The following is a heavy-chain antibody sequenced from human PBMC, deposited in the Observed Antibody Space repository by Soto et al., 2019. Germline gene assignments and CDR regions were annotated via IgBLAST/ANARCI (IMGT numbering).Heavy chain of an antibody. CDR1: GFIFSTYN. CDR2: ISGSGSTS. J-gene: IGHJ4*02. V-gene: IGHV3-48*01. CDR3: AKGESYYYDSSGYWNY. Sequence: GGSLRLSCAASGFIFSTYNMNWVRQAPGKGLEWVSDISGSGSTSYYTDSVKGRFTISRDNSKNTLYLQMNSLRGEDTAVYYCAKGESYYYDSSGYWNYWGQGTLVTVSS. D-gene: IGHD3-22*01.